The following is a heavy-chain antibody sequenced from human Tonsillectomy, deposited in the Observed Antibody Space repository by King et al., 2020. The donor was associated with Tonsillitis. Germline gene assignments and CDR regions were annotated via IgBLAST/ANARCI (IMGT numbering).Heavy chain of an antibody. D-gene: IGHD1-14*01. Sequence: VQLQQWGAGLLKPSETLSLPCAVYGGSFSDYYWSWIRQPPGKGLEWIGEINHNGSTNYNPSLKSRVTISVDTSKNQFSLMLRSVTAADTAVFYCACGANKNQGRDYFDYWGQGTPVTVSS. CDR1: GGSFSDYY. CDR2: INHNGST. V-gene: IGHV4-34*01. CDR3: ACGANKNQGRDYFDY. J-gene: IGHJ4*02.